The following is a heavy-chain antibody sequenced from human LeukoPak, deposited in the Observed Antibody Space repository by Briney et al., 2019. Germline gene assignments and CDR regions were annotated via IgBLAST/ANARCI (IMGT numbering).Heavy chain of an antibody. CDR2: INPKNGGR. CDR1: GYTFTGHY. J-gene: IGHJ4*02. V-gene: IGHV1-2*02. CDR3: ARSQCVYGSGTYCDFDY. Sequence: ASVKVSCKASGYTFTGHYIHWVRQAPGQGLEWMGWINPKNGGRDYPQKFQGRVTMTRDTSASTTYLEVSRLTSDDTAVYSCARSQCVYGSGTYCDFDYWGQGTLVTVSS. D-gene: IGHD3-10*01.